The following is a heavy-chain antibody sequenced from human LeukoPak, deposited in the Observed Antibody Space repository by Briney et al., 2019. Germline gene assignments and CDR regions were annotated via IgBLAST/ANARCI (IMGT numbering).Heavy chain of an antibody. CDR2: IYYSGST. Sequence: SETLSLTCTVSGGSISSSSYYWGWIRQPPGKGLEWIGSIYYSGSTSSNPSLKSRVSISVDTSKNQFSLKLSSVTAADTAVYYCARGGREYTYNYDYFGYWGQGTLVTVSS. CDR1: GGSISSSSYY. J-gene: IGHJ4*02. V-gene: IGHV4-39*01. CDR3: ARGGREYTYNYDYFGY. D-gene: IGHD5-18*01.